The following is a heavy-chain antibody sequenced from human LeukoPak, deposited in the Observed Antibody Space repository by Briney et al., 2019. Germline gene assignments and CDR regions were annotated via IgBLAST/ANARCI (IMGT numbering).Heavy chain of an antibody. CDR2: ISGSGGST. V-gene: IGHV3-23*01. CDR1: GFTFSHYG. CDR3: ARGDYYDFWSANSY. Sequence: GGSLRLSCAASGFTFSHYGMSWVRQAPGKGLEWVSAISGSGGSTYYADSVKGRFTIPRDNSKNTLYLQMNSLRAEDTAVYYCARGDYYDFWSANSYWGQGTLVTVSS. J-gene: IGHJ4*02. D-gene: IGHD3-3*01.